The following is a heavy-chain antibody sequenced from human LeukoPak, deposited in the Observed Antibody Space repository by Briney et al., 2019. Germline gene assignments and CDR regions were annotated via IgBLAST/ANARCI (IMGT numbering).Heavy chain of an antibody. J-gene: IGHJ6*03. V-gene: IGHV4-39*07. CDR3: VTPRSWELSDMAV. D-gene: IGHD1-26*01. Sequence: SETLSLTCTVSGGSVSNSNYYWVWIRQSPGTGLEWIGSVYHNGETYYNPSLKSRVIISVDTSKNEFSLRLTSVTAADTAVYYCVTPRSWELSDMAVWGKGTTVIVSS. CDR1: GGSVSNSNYY. CDR2: VYHNGET.